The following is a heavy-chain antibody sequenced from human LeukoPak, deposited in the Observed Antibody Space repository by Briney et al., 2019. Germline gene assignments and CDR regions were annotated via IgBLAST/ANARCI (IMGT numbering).Heavy chain of an antibody. J-gene: IGHJ4*02. D-gene: IGHD1-26*01. CDR3: ARVLELGNYFDY. V-gene: IGHV3-9*01. Sequence: PGGSLRLSCAASGFTFDDYAMHWVRQAPGKGLEGVSGISWNSGGIGYADSVKGRFTISRDNAKNSLYLQMNSLRAEDTALYYCARVLELGNYFDYWGQGTLVTVSS. CDR1: GFTFDDYA. CDR2: ISWNSGGI.